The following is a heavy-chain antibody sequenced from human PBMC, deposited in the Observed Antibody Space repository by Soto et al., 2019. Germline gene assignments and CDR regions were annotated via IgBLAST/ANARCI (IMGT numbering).Heavy chain of an antibody. Sequence: ASVKVSCKASGYTFTGYYMHWVRQAPGQGLEWMGWINPNSGGTNYAQKFQGRVTMTRDTSISTAYMELSRLRSDDTAVYYCARDVPPGRWNCGRKVSDWGPAPLVTVSS. V-gene: IGHV1-2*02. J-gene: IGHJ4*02. CDR1: GYTFTGYY. CDR3: ARDVPPGRWNCGRKVSD. CDR2: INPNSGGT. D-gene: IGHD1-7*01.